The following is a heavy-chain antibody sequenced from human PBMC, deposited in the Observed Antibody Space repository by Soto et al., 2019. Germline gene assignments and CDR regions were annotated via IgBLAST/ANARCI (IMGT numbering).Heavy chain of an antibody. Sequence: EVQLVESGGDLVQRGGSLRLSCAASGFDVSNTDMSWVRQAPGKGLEGVSVIYSGGYTNYADSVKGRFIVSRDSPKNTLYLQMDSLRAEDKAVYYCAREAIIVIAAPEYYFAYWGQGTLVTVSS. D-gene: IGHD3-22*01. CDR3: AREAIIVIAAPEYYFAY. V-gene: IGHV3-66*01. CDR2: IYSGGYT. CDR1: GFDVSNTD. J-gene: IGHJ4*02.